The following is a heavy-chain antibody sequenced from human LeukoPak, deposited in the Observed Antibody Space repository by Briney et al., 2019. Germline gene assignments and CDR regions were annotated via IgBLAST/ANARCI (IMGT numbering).Heavy chain of an antibody. J-gene: IGHJ3*02. V-gene: IGHV3-74*01. CDR3: ARYSSSPNDAFDI. CDR2: INSDGSST. D-gene: IGHD6-6*01. Sequence: GGSLRLSCAASGFTFSSYWMHWVRQAPGKGLVWVSRINSDGSSTSYADSVKGRFTISRDNAKNTLFLQMNSLRAEDTAAYYCARYSSSPNDAFDIWGQGTMVTVSS. CDR1: GFTFSSYW.